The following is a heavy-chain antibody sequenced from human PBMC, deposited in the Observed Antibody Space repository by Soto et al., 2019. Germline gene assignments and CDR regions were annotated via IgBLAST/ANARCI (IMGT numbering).Heavy chain of an antibody. D-gene: IGHD3-22*01. Sequence: EVQLVESGGDLVQPGGSLRLSCAASGFTFSTYWMHWVRQAPGKGLLWVSRIKTDGTYATYADSVKGRFTISRGNAKNTLYLQMNGLRVEDASVYYCAAGGSGYYANWGQGTLVTVSS. CDR3: AAGGSGYYAN. CDR1: GFTFSTYW. J-gene: IGHJ4*02. CDR2: IKTDGTYA. V-gene: IGHV3-74*01.